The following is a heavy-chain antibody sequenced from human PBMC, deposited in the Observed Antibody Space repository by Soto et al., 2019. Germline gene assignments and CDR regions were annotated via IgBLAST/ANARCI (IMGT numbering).Heavy chain of an antibody. CDR2: IYYSGST. Sequence: QLQLQESGPGLVKPSETLSLTCTVSGGSISSSSYYWGWIRQPPGKGLEWLGSIYYSGSTYYNPSLKSRVTISVDTSKNQFSLKLSSVTAADTAVYYCARQGANYVWGSYRWYDYWGQGTLVTVSS. CDR3: ARQGANYVWGSYRWYDY. V-gene: IGHV4-39*01. J-gene: IGHJ4*02. D-gene: IGHD3-16*02. CDR1: GGSISSSSYY.